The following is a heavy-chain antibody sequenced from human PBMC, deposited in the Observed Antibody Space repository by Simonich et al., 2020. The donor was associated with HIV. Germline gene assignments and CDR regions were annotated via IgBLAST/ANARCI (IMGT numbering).Heavy chain of an antibody. CDR1: GGSFSGYY. V-gene: IGHV4-34*02. CDR3: ARGAPSVAAAREVWFDP. J-gene: IGHJ5*02. CDR2: INHSGRT. D-gene: IGHD6-25*01. Sequence: QVQLQQWGAGLVKPSETLSLTCAVYGGSFSGYYWTWIRQPPGKGLGWIGEINHSGRTNYNPSLKSRAIISVEASKNQFSLKLRSVTAADTAVYYCARGAPSVAAAREVWFDPWGQGTLVTVSS.